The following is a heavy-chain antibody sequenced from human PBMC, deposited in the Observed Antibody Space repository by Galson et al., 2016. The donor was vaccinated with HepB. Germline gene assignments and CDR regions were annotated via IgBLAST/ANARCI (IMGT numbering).Heavy chain of an antibody. CDR3: ARGTYYDSATRFDP. D-gene: IGHD3-3*01. Sequence: ETLSLTCAVFGGTFNGYYWTWIRQPPGKGLEWIGEINHSGNTNYSPSLKSRVNLSVDMSKKQFTLELTSVTVADTAIYYCARGTYYDSATRFDPWGQGTPVTVAS. J-gene: IGHJ5*02. CDR1: GGTFNGYY. CDR2: INHSGNT. V-gene: IGHV4-34*01.